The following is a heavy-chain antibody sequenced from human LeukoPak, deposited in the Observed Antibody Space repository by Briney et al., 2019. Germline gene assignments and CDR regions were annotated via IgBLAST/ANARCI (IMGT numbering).Heavy chain of an antibody. CDR1: GLTFSNYW. Sequence: GGSLRLSCAASGLTFSNYWMDWVRQAPGKGLEWVANIKQDGSEKNYVDSVEGRFIISRDNAKNSLYLQMNTLRADDTAVYYCARDGFGTGSNWGQGTLVTVSS. CDR2: IKQDGSEK. CDR3: ARDGFGTGSN. J-gene: IGHJ4*02. D-gene: IGHD3-16*01. V-gene: IGHV3-7*03.